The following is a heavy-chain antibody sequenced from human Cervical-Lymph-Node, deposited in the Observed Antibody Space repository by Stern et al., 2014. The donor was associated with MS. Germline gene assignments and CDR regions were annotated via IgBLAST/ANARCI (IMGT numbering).Heavy chain of an antibody. V-gene: IGHV1-2*06. CDR3: AREGRSTVTTAAAY. CDR1: GYTFSAYY. Sequence: VQLVESGTEVKKPGASVKVSCTASGYTFSAYYGHWVRQAPGQGLEWMGRINGHTGDTNYAQKFQGRVTMDRDPSISTAYLELASLRSDDTAVYYCAREGRSTVTTAAAYWGQGTLVTVSS. J-gene: IGHJ4*02. CDR2: INGHTGDT. D-gene: IGHD4-17*01.